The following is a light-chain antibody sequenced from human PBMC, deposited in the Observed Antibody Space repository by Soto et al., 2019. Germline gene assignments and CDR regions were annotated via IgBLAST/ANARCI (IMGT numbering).Light chain of an antibody. J-gene: IGLJ2*01. CDR2: ANT. V-gene: IGLV1-40*01. Sequence: QSVLTQPPSVSGAPGQRVTISCTGSSSNIGAGYDVHWYQQLPGTAPKLLIYANTNRPSGVPDRFSGSKSGTSASLAITGLQAEDEADYYCSSHISSSTPVVFGGGTKLTVL. CDR3: SSHISSSTPVV. CDR1: SSNIGAGYD.